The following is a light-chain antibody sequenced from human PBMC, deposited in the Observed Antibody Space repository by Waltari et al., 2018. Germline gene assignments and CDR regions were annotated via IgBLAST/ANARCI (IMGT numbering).Light chain of an antibody. CDR3: QHTYSTPYT. V-gene: IGKV1-39*01. CDR2: AAG. Sequence: DIQMTQSPFSLSASVGDRVTITCRASQSISLYLNWSPQKSGKAPKPLSYAAGSLQSGVPSRFSGRSSATDFTIIISSLQPEDFATYYCQHTYSTPYTFGHGSKLEIK. CDR1: QSISLY. J-gene: IGKJ2*01.